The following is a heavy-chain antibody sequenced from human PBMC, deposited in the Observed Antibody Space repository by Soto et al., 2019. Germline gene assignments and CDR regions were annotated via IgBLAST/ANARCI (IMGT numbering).Heavy chain of an antibody. Sequence: SETCPLTCTVSGGSISSGGYYWSWIRQHPGKGLEWIGYIYYSGSTYYNPSLKSRVTISVDTSKNQFSLELSSVTAADTAVYYCAREYYGGNRDYYYYYGMDVWGQGTTVTVSS. CDR3: AREYYGGNRDYYYYYGMDV. V-gene: IGHV4-31*03. CDR1: GGSISSGGYY. J-gene: IGHJ6*02. CDR2: IYYSGST. D-gene: IGHD4-17*01.